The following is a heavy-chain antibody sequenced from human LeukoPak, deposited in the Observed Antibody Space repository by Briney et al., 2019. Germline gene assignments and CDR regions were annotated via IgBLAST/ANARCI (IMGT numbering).Heavy chain of an antibody. V-gene: IGHV4-30-4*01. Sequence: PSETLSRTCTVSGGSISNTDSYWNWIRQPPGKGLEWIGFISYSGNTYSTPSLESRLTISIDTAKNQFSLSLSSVTAADTAVYFCAREIVSSYYYNGMDVWGQGTTVTVSS. CDR3: AREIVSSYYYNGMDV. D-gene: IGHD5/OR15-5a*01. CDR2: ISYSGNT. CDR1: GGSISNTDSY. J-gene: IGHJ6*02.